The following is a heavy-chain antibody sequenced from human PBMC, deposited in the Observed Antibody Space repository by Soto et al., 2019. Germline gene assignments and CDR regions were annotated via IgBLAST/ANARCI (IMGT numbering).Heavy chain of an antibody. CDR1: GGSVSSGSHY. CDR2: IYYYGST. V-gene: IGHV4-61*01. Sequence: QVQLQESGPGLVKPSETLTLTCSVSGGSVSSGSHYWSWIRQPPGKGLEWIGYIYYYGSTNYNPAVKSGVSISVDTAKNQFSLKLSSVTAADTAVYYCARGQRDGYNRLHNYWGPGTLVTVSS. CDR3: ARGQRDGYNRLHNY. J-gene: IGHJ4*02. D-gene: IGHD5-12*01.